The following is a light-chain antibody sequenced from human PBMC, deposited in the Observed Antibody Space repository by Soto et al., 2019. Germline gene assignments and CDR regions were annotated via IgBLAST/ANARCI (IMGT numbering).Light chain of an antibody. CDR2: DVS. V-gene: IGLV2-14*03. CDR3: SSYTSSSTLGV. J-gene: IGLJ2*01. CDR1: SSDVGGYNF. Sequence: QSALTQPASVSGSPGQSITISCTGTSSDVGGYNFVSWYQQHPGKAPKLMIYDVSNRPSGVSNRFSGSKSGNTASLTIFGLQADDEADYYCSSYTSSSTLGVFGGGTKLTVL.